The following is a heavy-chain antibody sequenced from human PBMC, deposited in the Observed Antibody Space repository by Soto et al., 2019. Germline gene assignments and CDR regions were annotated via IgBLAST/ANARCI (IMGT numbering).Heavy chain of an antibody. J-gene: IGHJ6*02. CDR3: ARAESSSWTGYYYGMDV. V-gene: IGHV3-74*01. CDR1: GFTFSSYW. Sequence: GGSLRLSCAASGFTFSSYWMHWVRQDPGKGLVWVSRINSDGSSTSYADSVKGRFTISRDNAKNTLYLQMNSLRAEDTAVYYCARAESSSWTGYYYGMDVWGQGTTVTVSS. CDR2: INSDGSST. D-gene: IGHD6-13*01.